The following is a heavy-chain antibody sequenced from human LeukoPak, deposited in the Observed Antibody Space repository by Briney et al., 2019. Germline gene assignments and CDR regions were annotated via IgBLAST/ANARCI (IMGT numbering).Heavy chain of an antibody. V-gene: IGHV4-34*12. Sequence: PSETLSLTCAVYGGSFSGYYWSWIRQPPGKGLEWIGEIIHSGSTNYNPSLKSRVTISVDTSKNQFSLKLSSVTAADTAVYYCASGIISGRYYYYYMDVWGKGTTVTISS. CDR1: GGSFSGYY. J-gene: IGHJ6*03. CDR3: ASGIISGRYYYYYMDV. CDR2: IIHSGST. D-gene: IGHD5-12*01.